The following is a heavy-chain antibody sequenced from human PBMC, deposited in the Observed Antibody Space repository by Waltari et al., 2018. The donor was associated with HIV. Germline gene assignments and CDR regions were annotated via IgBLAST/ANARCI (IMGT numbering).Heavy chain of an antibody. CDR2: ISGSGGST. J-gene: IGHJ6*02. D-gene: IGHD2-21*01. CDR1: AFTFSSHA. V-gene: IGHV3-23*01. CDR3: AKGCGSGYYYYGMDV. Sequence: EVQLLESGGGLVQHGGSLRLSCAASAFTFSSHALSWVRQAPGKGLEWVSAISGSGGSTYYADSVKGRFTISRDNSKNTLYLQMNSLRAEDTAVYYCAKGCGSGYYYYGMDVWGQGTTVTVSS.